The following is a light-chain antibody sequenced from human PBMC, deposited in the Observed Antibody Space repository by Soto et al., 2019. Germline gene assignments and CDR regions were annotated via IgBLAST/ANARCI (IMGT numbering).Light chain of an antibody. V-gene: IGKV4-1*01. CDR3: QQYYSTPLP. CDR1: QSVLYSSNNKNY. J-gene: IGKJ4*01. CDR2: WAS. Sequence: DIVMTQSPDSLAVSLGERATINCKSSQSVLYSSNNKNYLAWYQQKPGQPPKLLIYWASTRESGVPDRFSGSGSGTDFTLTISSLQAEDVAVYYCQQYYSTPLPFGGGNKVEIK.